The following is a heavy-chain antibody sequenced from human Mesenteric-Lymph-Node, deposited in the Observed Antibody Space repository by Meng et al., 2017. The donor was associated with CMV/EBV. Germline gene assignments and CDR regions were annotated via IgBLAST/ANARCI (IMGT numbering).Heavy chain of an antibody. CDR3: ARDYCSSSSCYTFDY. D-gene: IGHD2-2*02. CDR1: EFTFSSYW. V-gene: IGHV3-7*01. Sequence: GESLKISCAASEFTFSSYWMSWVRQAPGKGLEWVANINQDGSEKYYVDSVKGRFIVSRDNAKNSLYLQMNSLRAEDTAVYYCARDYCSSSSCYTFDYWGQGTQVTVSS. J-gene: IGHJ4*02. CDR2: INQDGSEK.